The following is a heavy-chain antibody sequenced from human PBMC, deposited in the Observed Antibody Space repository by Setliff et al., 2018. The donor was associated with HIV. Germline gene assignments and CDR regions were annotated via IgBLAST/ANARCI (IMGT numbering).Heavy chain of an antibody. CDR3: ARDHPGIAY. V-gene: IGHV1-3*01. CDR1: GYTFTNNV. CDR2: IHAGSGDT. Sequence: ASVKVSCKASGYTFTNNVIHWVRQAPGQRLEWMGWIHAGSGDTQYSQKFQGRVTITRDTSASTVYMELSSLRSDDTAMYYCARDHPGIAYWGQGTMVTVSS. J-gene: IGHJ4*02.